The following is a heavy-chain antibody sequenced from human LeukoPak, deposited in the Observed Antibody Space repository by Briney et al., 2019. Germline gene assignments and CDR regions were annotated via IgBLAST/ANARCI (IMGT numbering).Heavy chain of an antibody. CDR2: INAGNGNT. J-gene: IGHJ3*02. CDR1: GYTFTSYA. V-gene: IGHV1-3*01. Sequence: EASVKVSCKASGYTFTSYAMHWVRQAPGQRLEWMGWINAGNGNTKYSQKFQGRVTITRDTSASTAYMELSSLRSEDTAVYYCARGQYDYVWGSYRPDAFDIWGQGTMVTVSS. D-gene: IGHD3-16*02. CDR3: ARGQYDYVWGSYRPDAFDI.